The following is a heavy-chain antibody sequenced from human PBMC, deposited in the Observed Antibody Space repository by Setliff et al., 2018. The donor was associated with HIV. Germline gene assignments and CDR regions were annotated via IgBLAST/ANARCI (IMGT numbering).Heavy chain of an antibody. CDR1: GFTFSSYA. CDR3: AKSSFRFFEDLSDWYFDL. D-gene: IGHD3-16*02. CDR2: ISYDGSNK. J-gene: IGHJ2*01. V-gene: IGHV3-30*04. Sequence: GGSLRLSCAASGFTFSSYAMHWVRQAPGKGLEWVAVISYDGSNKYYADSVKGRFTISKDNSKNTVFLQMNNLRVEDTALYYCAKSSFRFFEDLSDWYFDLWGRGTLVTVSS.